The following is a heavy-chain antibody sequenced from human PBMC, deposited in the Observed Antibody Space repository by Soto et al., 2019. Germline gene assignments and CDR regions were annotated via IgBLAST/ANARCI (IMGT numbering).Heavy chain of an antibody. D-gene: IGHD6-19*01. CDR2: INSDGSGT. Sequence: EVQLVESGGGLVQPGGSLRLSCAASGFTFSSYWMHWVRQAPGRGLGWVSRINSDGSGTSYADSVKGRFTISRDNAKNTLYLQMNSLRAEDTAVYYCAVAVAGPTAIGYWGQGTLVTVSS. V-gene: IGHV3-74*01. J-gene: IGHJ4*02. CDR1: GFTFSSYW. CDR3: AVAVAGPTAIGY.